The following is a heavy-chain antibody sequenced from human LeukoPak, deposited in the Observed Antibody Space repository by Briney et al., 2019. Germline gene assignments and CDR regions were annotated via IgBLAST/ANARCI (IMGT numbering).Heavy chain of an antibody. CDR3: ARDTRYAFDY. CDR1: GGSISSSSYY. J-gene: IGHJ4*02. V-gene: IGHV4-39*07. CDR2: IYYSGST. D-gene: IGHD5-12*01. Sequence: SETLSLTCTVSGGSISSSSYYWGWIRQPPGKGLEWIGSIYYSGSTYYNPSLKSRVTISVDTSTNQFFLKLSSVTAADTAVYYCARDTRYAFDYWGQGTLVTVSS.